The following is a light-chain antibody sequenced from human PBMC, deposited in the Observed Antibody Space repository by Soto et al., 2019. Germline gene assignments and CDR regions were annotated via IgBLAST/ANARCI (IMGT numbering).Light chain of an antibody. V-gene: IGKV3-20*01. CDR3: QQYGSSPGT. CDR2: GAS. Sequence: EIVLTQSPGTLSLSPGERATLSCRASPSVSSSYLAWYQQKPGQAPRLLIYGASSRATGIPDRFSGSRSGTDFTLTISTLEPEDFAVYYCQQYGSSPGTFGHGTKVEIK. J-gene: IGKJ1*01. CDR1: PSVSSSY.